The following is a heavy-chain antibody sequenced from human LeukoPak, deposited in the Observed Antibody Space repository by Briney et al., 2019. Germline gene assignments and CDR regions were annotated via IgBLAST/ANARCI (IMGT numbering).Heavy chain of an antibody. Sequence: GGSLRLSCAASGFTFNSYGMHWVRQAPGKGLEWVAFIRYDGSNKYYADSVKGRFTIFRDNSKNTVYLQMNSLRAEDTAVYYCAKDSHWFYSDYYTDVWGKGTTVTVSS. CDR3: AKDSHWFYSDYYTDV. J-gene: IGHJ6*03. CDR1: GFTFNSYG. V-gene: IGHV3-30*02. CDR2: IRYDGSNK. D-gene: IGHD3-10*01.